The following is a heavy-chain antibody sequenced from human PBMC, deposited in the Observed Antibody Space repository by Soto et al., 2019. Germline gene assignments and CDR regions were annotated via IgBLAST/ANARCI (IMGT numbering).Heavy chain of an antibody. CDR3: ASVLDGKSSWPVPNYYYYGMDV. CDR2: IYYSGRT. V-gene: IGHV4-59*07. J-gene: IGHJ6*02. Sequence: SDTLSLTCPISSFSISSYYWSWIRQPTGKGLKWIGYIYYSGRTNYNPSLKSRDTISVDTSKNQLTLKMSSVTAADTAVYYCASVLDGKSSWPVPNYYYYGMDVWGQGTTVTVS. D-gene: IGHD6-13*01. CDR1: SFSISSYY.